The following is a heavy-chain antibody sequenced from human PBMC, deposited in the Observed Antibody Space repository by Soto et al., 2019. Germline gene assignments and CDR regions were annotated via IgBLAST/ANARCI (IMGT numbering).Heavy chain of an antibody. CDR1: GGAFGRYS. CDR2: VIPVFNTS. D-gene: IGHD4-17*01. J-gene: IGHJ4*02. V-gene: IGHV1-69*01. CDR3: ARGDEMTAVTIFEY. Sequence: QVQLEQSGPEVKRPGTSVKVSCKASGGAFGRYSVSWVRQAPRQGLEWIGGVIPVFNTSNYSLKFQGRVAIFADLSTNTVFMELRSLRSEDTALYYCARGDEMTAVTIFEYWGQGTLVTVSS.